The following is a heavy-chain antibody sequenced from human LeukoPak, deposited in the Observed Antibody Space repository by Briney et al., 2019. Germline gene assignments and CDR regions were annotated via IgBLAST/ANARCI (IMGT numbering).Heavy chain of an antibody. CDR3: FRVGATWDFDY. V-gene: IGHV3-73*01. D-gene: IGHD1-26*01. CDR1: GFTFSGSA. CDR2: IRNKANSYAT. J-gene: IGHJ4*02. Sequence: PGGSLRLSCAASGFTFSGSAMHWVRQASGKGLEWVGRIRNKANSYATAYAASVRGRFTISRDDSKNTAYLQMNSLKTEDTAVYYCFRVGATWDFDYRGQGTLVTVSS.